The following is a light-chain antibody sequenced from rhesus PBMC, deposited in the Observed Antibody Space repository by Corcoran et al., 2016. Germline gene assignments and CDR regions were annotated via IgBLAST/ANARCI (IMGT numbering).Light chain of an antibody. CDR1: ETIGSY. CDR2: SAY. Sequence: IVMTQSPATLSLSPGEVATLSCRASETIGSYLAWYQKKPGQAPPLLGPSAYFRASGIPGRVSGRGCGALFTLTISSLQPEDVGVYYCQQYNNLPLTFGGGTKVDLK. V-gene: IGKV3-40*03. J-gene: IGKJ4*01. CDR3: QQYNNLPLT.